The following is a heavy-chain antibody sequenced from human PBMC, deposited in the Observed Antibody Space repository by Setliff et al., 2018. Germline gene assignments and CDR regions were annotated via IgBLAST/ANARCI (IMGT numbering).Heavy chain of an antibody. CDR3: ARDHVYGSQYYYYYYGMDV. Sequence: PGGSLRLSCAASGFTFSNYAMSWVRQAPGKGLEWVSSISGTGGSTYYSDSVRGRFTISRDNAKNSLYLQMNSLRAEDTAVYYCARDHVYGSQYYYYYYGMDVWGQGTTVTVSS. CDR1: GFTFSNYA. V-gene: IGHV3-23*01. CDR2: ISGTGGST. J-gene: IGHJ6*02. D-gene: IGHD3-10*01.